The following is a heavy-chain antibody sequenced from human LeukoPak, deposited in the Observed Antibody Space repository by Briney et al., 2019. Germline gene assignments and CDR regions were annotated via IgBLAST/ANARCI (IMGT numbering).Heavy chain of an antibody. J-gene: IGHJ6*04. CDR3: AKDVSSSWYYYYGVDV. CDR2: ISYDGSNK. Sequence: GGSLRLSCAASGFTFSSYWMHWVRQAPGKGLEWVALISYDGSNKYYADSVKGRFTISRDNSKNTLYLQMNSLRAEDTAVYYCAKDVSSSWYYYYGVDVWGKGTTVTVSS. D-gene: IGHD6-13*01. V-gene: IGHV3-30*18. CDR1: GFTFSSYW.